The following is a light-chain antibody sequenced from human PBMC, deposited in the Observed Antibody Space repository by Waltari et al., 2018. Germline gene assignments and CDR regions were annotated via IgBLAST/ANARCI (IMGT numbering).Light chain of an antibody. CDR3: QKYGTLPAT. V-gene: IGKV3-20*01. CDR1: QSVSRY. Sequence: EIVLTQSPGTLSLSPGERATLSCRASQSVSRYLAWYQQKPGQAPRLLIYDTSIRATGVPDRFGGSGSGTDFSLTISRLEPEDFAVYYCQKYGTLPATFGQGTKVQMK. J-gene: IGKJ1*01. CDR2: DTS.